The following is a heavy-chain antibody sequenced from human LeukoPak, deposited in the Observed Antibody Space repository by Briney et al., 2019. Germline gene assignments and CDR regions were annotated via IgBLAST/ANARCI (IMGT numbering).Heavy chain of an antibody. D-gene: IGHD1-1*01. V-gene: IGHV5-51*01. CDR3: ARLSNNWSLDY. J-gene: IGHJ4*02. CDR2: IYPGNSDT. Sequence: GESLQISCKGSGYNFNNYWIGCVRQMPRKGLQWMGSIYPGNSDTNYSPSFQSQVTISADKSINPASLQWSSLKASDAAIYYCARLSNNWSLDYWGQGTLVTVSS. CDR1: GYNFNNYW.